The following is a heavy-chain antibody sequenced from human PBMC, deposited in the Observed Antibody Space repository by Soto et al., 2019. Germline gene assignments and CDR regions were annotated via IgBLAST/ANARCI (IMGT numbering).Heavy chain of an antibody. V-gene: IGHV3-30*18. J-gene: IGHJ6*02. Sequence: GGSLRLSCAASGFTFSSYGMHWVRQAPGKGLEWVAVISYDGSNKYYADSVKGRFTISRDNSKNTLYLQMNSLRAEDTAVYYCAKDSGTVGATKGMDVWGQGTTVTV. CDR3: AKDSGTVGATKGMDV. CDR2: ISYDGSNK. D-gene: IGHD1-26*01. CDR1: GFTFSSYG.